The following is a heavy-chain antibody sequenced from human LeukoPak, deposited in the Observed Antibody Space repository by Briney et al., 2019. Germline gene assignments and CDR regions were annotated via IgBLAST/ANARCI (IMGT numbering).Heavy chain of an antibody. CDR1: GGTFSSYT. CDR3: ARAQRNLGYDFWSGYYY. CDR2: IIPILGIA. Sequence: SVKVSCKASGGTFSSYTISWVRPAPGQGLEWMGRIIPILGIANYAQKFQGRVTITADKSTSTAYMELSSLRSEDTAVYYCARAQRNLGYDFWSGYYYWGQGTLVTVSS. V-gene: IGHV1-69*02. J-gene: IGHJ4*02. D-gene: IGHD3-3*01.